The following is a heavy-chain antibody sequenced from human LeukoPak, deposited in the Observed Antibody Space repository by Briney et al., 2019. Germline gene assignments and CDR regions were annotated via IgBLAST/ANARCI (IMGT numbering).Heavy chain of an antibody. CDR1: GFTFSSYG. V-gene: IGHV3-30*18. J-gene: IGHJ5*02. CDR3: AKGGQQLASGWFDP. Sequence: PGGSLRLSCAASGFTFSSYGMHWVRQAPGKGLEWVAVISYDGSNKYYADSVKGRFTISRDNSKNTLYLQMNSLRAEDTAAYYCAKGGQQLASGWFDPWGQGTLVTVSS. D-gene: IGHD6-13*01. CDR2: ISYDGSNK.